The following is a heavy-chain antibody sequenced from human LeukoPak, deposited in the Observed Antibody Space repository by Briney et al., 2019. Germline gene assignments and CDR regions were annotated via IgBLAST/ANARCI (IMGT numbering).Heavy chain of an antibody. V-gene: IGHV3-23*01. CDR2: TKGNGGST. Sequence: GGSLRLSCAASGFTFTDYAMNWVRQAPGKGLEWVASTKGNGGSTNYTDSVKGRFTISRDNSKNTLYLQMNSLRAEDTAVYYCASLYDFWSGYYIGGVHLHYWGQGTLVTVSS. J-gene: IGHJ4*02. CDR1: GFTFTDYA. CDR3: ASLYDFWSGYYIGGVHLHY. D-gene: IGHD3-3*01.